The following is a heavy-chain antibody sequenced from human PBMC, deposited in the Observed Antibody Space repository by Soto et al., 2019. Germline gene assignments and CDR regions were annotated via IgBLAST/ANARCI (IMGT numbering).Heavy chain of an antibody. CDR3: ARDFGSSYLFDY. CDR1: GFTVSSNY. J-gene: IGHJ4*02. Sequence: EVQLVESGGGLVQPGGSRRLSCAASGFTVSSNYMSWVRQAPGKGLEWVSVIYSGGSTYYADSVKGRFTISRDNSKNTLYLQMNSLRAEDTAVYYCARDFGSSYLFDYWGQGTLVTVSS. D-gene: IGHD6-6*01. V-gene: IGHV3-66*01. CDR2: IYSGGST.